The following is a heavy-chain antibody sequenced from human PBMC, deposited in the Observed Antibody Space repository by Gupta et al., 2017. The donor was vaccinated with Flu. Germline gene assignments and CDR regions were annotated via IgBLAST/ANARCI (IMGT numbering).Heavy chain of an antibody. J-gene: IGHJ4*02. CDR2: IGSSGSSI. V-gene: IGHV3-11*01. Sequence: VESGGGLVKPGGSLRLSCAASGFTFSDYYMSWIRQAPGKGLEWVSYIGSSGSSIYYADSVEDRFAISRDNAKSSLYLQMNGLRAEDTAVYYCARDRATGTTQYYFDYWGQGILVTVSS. CDR3: ARDRATGTTQYYFDY. CDR1: GFTFSDYY. D-gene: IGHD1-1*01.